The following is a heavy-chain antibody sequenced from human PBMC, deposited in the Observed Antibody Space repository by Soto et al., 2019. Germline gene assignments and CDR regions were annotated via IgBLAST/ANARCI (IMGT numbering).Heavy chain of an antibody. Sequence: ASVKVSCKASAYTFTGYYMHWVRQAPGQGLEWMGWVDPNSDATNCEQRFQGWVTMTRDTSISTAYMELSRLRSDDTAVYYCATLSRVVFFGELLQRSGEFDIWGQGTMVTVSS. CDR2: VDPNSDAT. CDR1: AYTFTGYY. CDR3: ATLSRVVFFGELLQRSGEFDI. D-gene: IGHD3-10*01. J-gene: IGHJ3*02. V-gene: IGHV1-2*04.